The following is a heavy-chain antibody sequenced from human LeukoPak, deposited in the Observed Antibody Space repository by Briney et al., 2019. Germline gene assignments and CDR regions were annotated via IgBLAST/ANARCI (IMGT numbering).Heavy chain of an antibody. J-gene: IGHJ5*02. CDR2: IIPILGIA. CDR1: GGTFSSYT. Sequence: ASVKVSCKASGGTFSSYTISWVRQAPGQGLEWMGRIIPILGIANYAQKFQGRVTITTDESTSTAYMELSSLRSEDTAVYYCARDAPPGVRGVIRWFDPWGQGTLVTVSS. V-gene: IGHV1-69*16. D-gene: IGHD3-10*01. CDR3: ARDAPPGVRGVIRWFDP.